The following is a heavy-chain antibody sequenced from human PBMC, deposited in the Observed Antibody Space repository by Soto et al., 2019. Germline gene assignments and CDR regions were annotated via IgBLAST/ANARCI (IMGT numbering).Heavy chain of an antibody. D-gene: IGHD6-19*01. CDR2: ISYDGSNK. Sequence: GGSLRLSCAASGFTFSSYGMHWVRQAPGKGLEWVAVISYDGSNKYYADSVKGRFTISRDNSKNTLYLQMNSLRAEDTAVYYCAKDLRIAVSDGDYYYYGMDVWGQGTTVTVSS. CDR3: AKDLRIAVSDGDYYYYGMDV. CDR1: GFTFSSYG. J-gene: IGHJ6*02. V-gene: IGHV3-30*18.